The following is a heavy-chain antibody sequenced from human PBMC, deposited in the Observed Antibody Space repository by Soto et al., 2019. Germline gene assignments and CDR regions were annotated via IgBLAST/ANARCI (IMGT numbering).Heavy chain of an antibody. J-gene: IGHJ6*02. Sequence: EVQLLESGGGLVQPGGSLRVSCAASGFTFSTYVMSWVRQAPGKGLEWVSGISGGGTSTKYADSVKGRFTISRGNSKNTVYLQMNTLGADDTAVYYCAKDRQDYSETPYGMDVWGQGTTVTVSS. CDR1: GFTFSTYV. CDR2: ISGGGTST. D-gene: IGHD4-4*01. V-gene: IGHV3-23*01. CDR3: AKDRQDYSETPYGMDV.